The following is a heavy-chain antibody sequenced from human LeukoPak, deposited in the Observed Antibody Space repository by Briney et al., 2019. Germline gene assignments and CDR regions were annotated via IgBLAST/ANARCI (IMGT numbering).Heavy chain of an antibody. J-gene: IGHJ5*02. CDR1: GYTFTDYP. CDR3: SRGGGGGSSSSWDNWFDP. D-gene: IGHD6-6*01. V-gene: IGHV7-4-1*02. Sequence: ASVKVSCKASGYTFTDYPMNWVRQAPGQGLEWMGWINTNTGNPTYAQGFTGRFVFSLDTSVSTAYLQISSLKAEDTAVYYCSRGGGGGSSSSWDNWFDPWGQGTLVTVSS. CDR2: INTNTGNP.